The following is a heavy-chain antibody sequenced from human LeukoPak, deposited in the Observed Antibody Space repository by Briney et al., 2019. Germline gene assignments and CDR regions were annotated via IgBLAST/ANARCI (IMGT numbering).Heavy chain of an antibody. CDR2: ISAYNGNT. V-gene: IGHV1-18*01. CDR3: ARDGLYSSGWYYFDY. J-gene: IGHJ4*02. Sequence: XSVKVSCKASGYTFTSYGISWVRQAPGQGLEWMGWISAYNGNTNYAQKLQGRVTMTTDTSTSTAYMELRSLRSDDTAAYYCARDGLYSSGWYYFDYWGQGTLVTVSS. CDR1: GYTFTSYG. D-gene: IGHD6-19*01.